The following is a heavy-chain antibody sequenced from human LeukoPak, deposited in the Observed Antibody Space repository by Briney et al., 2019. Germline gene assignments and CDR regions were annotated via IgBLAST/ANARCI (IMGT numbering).Heavy chain of an antibody. CDR2: IWYDGSNK. V-gene: IGHV3-33*01. CDR3: ARDRYYDAFDI. Sequence: PGGSLRLSCAASGFTFSIYGMHWVRQAPGKGLEWVAVIWYDGSNKYYADSVKGRFTISRDNSENTLYLQMNSLRAEDTAVYYCARDRYYDAFDIWGQGTMVTVSS. J-gene: IGHJ3*02. CDR1: GFTFSIYG. D-gene: IGHD2/OR15-2a*01.